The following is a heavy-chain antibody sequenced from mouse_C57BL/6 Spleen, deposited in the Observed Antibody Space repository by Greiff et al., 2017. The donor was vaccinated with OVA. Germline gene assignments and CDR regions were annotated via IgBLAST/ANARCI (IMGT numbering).Heavy chain of an antibody. D-gene: IGHD2-4*01. Sequence: QVQLQQSGAELVRPGTSVKVSCRASGYAFTNYLIEWVKQRPGQGLEWIGVINPGSGGTNYTEKFKGKATLTADKSSSTAYMQLSSLTSEDSAVYFCARWGYDYDGGDYYAMDYWGQGTSVTVSS. CDR3: ARWGYDYDGGDYYAMDY. V-gene: IGHV1-54*01. J-gene: IGHJ4*01. CDR1: GYAFTNYL. CDR2: INPGSGGT.